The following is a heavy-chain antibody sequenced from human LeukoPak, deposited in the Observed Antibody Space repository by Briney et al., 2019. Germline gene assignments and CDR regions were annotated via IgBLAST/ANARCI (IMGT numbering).Heavy chain of an antibody. CDR2: MNPNSGNT. D-gene: IGHD4-11*01. J-gene: IGHJ3*02. Sequence: ASVKVSCKASGYTFTGYYMHWVRQAPGQGLEWMGWMNPNSGNTGYAQKFQGRVTITRNTSISTAYMELSSLRSEDTAVYYCASGSDYSNYLWGSSRSSAFDIWGQGTMVNVSS. CDR1: GYTFTGYY. V-gene: IGHV1-8*03. CDR3: ASGSDYSNYLWGSSRSSAFDI.